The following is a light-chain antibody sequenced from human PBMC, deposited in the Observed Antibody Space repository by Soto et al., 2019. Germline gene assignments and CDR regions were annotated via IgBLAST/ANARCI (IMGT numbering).Light chain of an antibody. V-gene: IGKV3-20*01. CDR3: QHYQGGHPIA. Sequence: EIVLTQNTDTLSLSPEESATLSCRASQSVSARLAWYKHKPGQPPRLLISDVFNRASGVAERFSGSGSETDFTLIIRRLEPEDSALYYCQHYQGGHPIAFGQGTRLEIK. J-gene: IGKJ5*01. CDR1: QSVSAR. CDR2: DVF.